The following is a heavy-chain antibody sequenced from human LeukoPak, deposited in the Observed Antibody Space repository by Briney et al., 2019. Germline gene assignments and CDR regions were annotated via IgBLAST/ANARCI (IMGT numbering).Heavy chain of an antibody. D-gene: IGHD2-21*01. CDR1: GYTFTGYY. V-gene: IGHV1-58*02. Sequence: SVKVSCKTSGYTFTGYYMHWVRQARGQRLEWIGWIVVGSGNTNYAQKFQERVTITRDMSTSTAYMELSSLRSEDTAVYYCAAVRYSTPNYYGMDVWGQGTTVTVSS. CDR2: IVVGSGNT. CDR3: AAVRYSTPNYYGMDV. J-gene: IGHJ6*02.